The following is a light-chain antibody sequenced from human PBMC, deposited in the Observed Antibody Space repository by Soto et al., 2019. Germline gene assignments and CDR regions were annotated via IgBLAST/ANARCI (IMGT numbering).Light chain of an antibody. CDR3: QQGNSFPLT. J-gene: IGKJ4*01. V-gene: IGKV1-12*01. CDR2: ATS. Sequence: DIQMTQSPSSVSASVGDRVTITCRASQDISRWLAWFQQKPGEAPRLLIYATSSLHSGVTSRFSGSGAGTDFTLTISSLQPEDFATYYCQQGNSFPLTFGGGTKVEIK. CDR1: QDISRW.